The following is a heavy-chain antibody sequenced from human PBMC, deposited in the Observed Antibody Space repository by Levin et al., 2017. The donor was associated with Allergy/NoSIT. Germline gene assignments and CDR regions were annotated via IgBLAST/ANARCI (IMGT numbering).Heavy chain of an antibody. CDR1: GGSISSYY. D-gene: IGHD4-17*01. CDR3: ARATHYYYYYMDV. Sequence: SETLSLTCTVSGGSISSYYWSWIRQPPGKGLEWIGYIYYSGSTNYNPSLKSRVTISVDTSKNQFSLKLSSVTAAVTAVYYCARATHYYYYYMDVWGKGTTVTVSS. V-gene: IGHV4-59*01. J-gene: IGHJ6*03. CDR2: IYYSGST.